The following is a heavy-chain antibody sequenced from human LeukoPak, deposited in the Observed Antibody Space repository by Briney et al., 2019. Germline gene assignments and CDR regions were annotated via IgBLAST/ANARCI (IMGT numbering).Heavy chain of an antibody. Sequence: GGSLRLSCAASGFTVSSNYMSWVRQAPGKGLEWVSIIYSGGSTYYADSVKGRFTISRDNSKNTLYLQMNSLRAEDTAVYYCARANWGHSMYYFDHWGQGTLVTVSS. CDR1: GFTVSSNY. CDR3: ARANWGHSMYYFDH. J-gene: IGHJ4*02. D-gene: IGHD7-27*01. CDR2: IYSGGST. V-gene: IGHV3-66*01.